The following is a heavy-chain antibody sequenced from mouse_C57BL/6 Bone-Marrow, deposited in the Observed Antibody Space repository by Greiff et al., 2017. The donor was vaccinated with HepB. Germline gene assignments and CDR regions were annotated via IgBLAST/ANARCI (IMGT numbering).Heavy chain of an antibody. D-gene: IGHD2-1*01. J-gene: IGHJ1*03. Sequence: VQLKQSGAELVRPGASVKLSCTASGFNIKDDYMHWVKQRPEQGLEWIGWIDPENGDTEYASKFQGKATITADTSSNTAYLQLSSLTSEDTAVYYCTTYHYGTGGYFDVWGTGTTVTVSS. V-gene: IGHV14-4*01. CDR3: TTYHYGTGGYFDV. CDR1: GFNIKDDY. CDR2: IDPENGDT.